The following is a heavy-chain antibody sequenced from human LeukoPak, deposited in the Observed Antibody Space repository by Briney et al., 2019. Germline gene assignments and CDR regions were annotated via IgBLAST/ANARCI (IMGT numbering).Heavy chain of an antibody. Sequence: SETLSLTCTVSGGSISSSSYYWGWIRPPPGKGLEWIGTIYYSETTYYNPSLKSRVIISVDTSKNQFSLKLSSVTAADTAVYYCARVIAVAYFDYWGQGTLVTVSS. CDR3: ARVIAVAYFDY. V-gene: IGHV4-39*01. CDR2: IYYSETT. D-gene: IGHD3-16*02. J-gene: IGHJ4*02. CDR1: GGSISSSSYY.